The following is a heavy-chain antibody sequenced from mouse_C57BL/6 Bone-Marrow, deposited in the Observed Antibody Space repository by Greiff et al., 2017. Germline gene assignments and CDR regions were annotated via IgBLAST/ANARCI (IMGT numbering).Heavy chain of an antibody. Sequence: VHLVESGPELVKPGASVKISCKASGYAFSSSWMNWVKQRPGKGLEWIGRIYPGGGDTNYNGKFKGKDTLTADKSSSTAYMQLSSLTSEDSAVYFCARDYYGSSDGYAYWGQGTLVTVSA. CDR1: GYAFSSSW. D-gene: IGHD1-1*01. V-gene: IGHV1-82*01. CDR2: IYPGGGDT. CDR3: ARDYYGSSDGYAY. J-gene: IGHJ3*01.